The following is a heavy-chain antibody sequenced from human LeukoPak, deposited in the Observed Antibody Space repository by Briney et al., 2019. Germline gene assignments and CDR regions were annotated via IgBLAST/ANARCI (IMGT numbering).Heavy chain of an antibody. V-gene: IGHV1-8*01. CDR2: MNPNSGNT. Sequence: ASVKVSCKASGYTFTSYDINWVRQATGQGLEWMGWMNPNSGNTGYAQKFQGRVTMTRNTSISTAYTELSSLRSEDTAVYYCASYCSSTSCYGPNYYYYGMDVWGQGTTVTVSS. CDR1: GYTFTSYD. J-gene: IGHJ6*02. D-gene: IGHD2-2*01. CDR3: ASYCSSTSCYGPNYYYYGMDV.